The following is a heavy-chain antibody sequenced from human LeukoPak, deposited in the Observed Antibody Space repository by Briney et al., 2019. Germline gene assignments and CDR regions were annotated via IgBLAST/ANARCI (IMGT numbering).Heavy chain of an antibody. CDR1: GGSISSGSYY. D-gene: IGHD4-17*01. J-gene: IGHJ5*02. Sequence: SQTLSLTCTVSGGSISSGSYYWSWIRQPAGKGLEWIGRIYTSGSTNYNPSLESRVTISVDTSKNQFSLKLSSVTAADTAVYYCARVLDYGDYAWFDPWGQGTLVTVSS. CDR3: ARVLDYGDYAWFDP. CDR2: IYTSGST. V-gene: IGHV4-61*02.